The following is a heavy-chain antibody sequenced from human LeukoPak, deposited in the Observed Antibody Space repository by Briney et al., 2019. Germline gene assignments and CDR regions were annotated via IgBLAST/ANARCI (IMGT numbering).Heavy chain of an antibody. Sequence: GASVKVSCKASGGTFSSYAISWVRQAPGQGLEWMGGIIPILGTANYAQKFQGRVTITADESTSTAYMELSSLRSEDTAVYYCARVKVDTIFGVVTSSGYMDVWGKGTTVTVSS. CDR1: GGTFSSYA. V-gene: IGHV1-69*13. D-gene: IGHD3-3*01. CDR3: ARVKVDTIFGVVTSSGYMDV. J-gene: IGHJ6*03. CDR2: IIPILGTA.